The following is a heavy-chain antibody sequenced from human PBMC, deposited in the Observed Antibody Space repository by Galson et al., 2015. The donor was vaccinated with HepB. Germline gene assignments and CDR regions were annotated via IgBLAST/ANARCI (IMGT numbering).Heavy chain of an antibody. CDR1: GFTFGDST. CDR3: TRRGIMIRGLLAATGMDV. J-gene: IGHJ6*02. V-gene: IGHV3-73*01. CDR2: IRSKANNYGT. Sequence: SLRLSCAASGFTFGDSTIHWVRQASGKGLEWVGRIRSKANNYGTEYAASLKGRLTISRDDSKNTAYLEMNSLRSDDTAVYYCTRRGIMIRGLLAATGMDVWGQGTTVIVTS. D-gene: IGHD3-10*01.